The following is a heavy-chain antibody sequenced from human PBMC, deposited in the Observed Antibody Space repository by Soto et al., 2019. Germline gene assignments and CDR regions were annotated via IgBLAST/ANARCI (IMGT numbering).Heavy chain of an antibody. CDR3: AKTVVAATNWFDP. J-gene: IGHJ5*02. CDR2: IHHSGST. V-gene: IGHV4-31*03. Sequence: SETLSLTPTVSAGSISSGDYSWTWIRQPPGDGLEWIGHIHHSGSTYYNPSLKSRLTISIDASKNQFSLNLSSVTVADTAVYHCAKTVVAATNWFDPWGQGTLVTVSS. CDR1: AGSISSGDYS. D-gene: IGHD2-15*01.